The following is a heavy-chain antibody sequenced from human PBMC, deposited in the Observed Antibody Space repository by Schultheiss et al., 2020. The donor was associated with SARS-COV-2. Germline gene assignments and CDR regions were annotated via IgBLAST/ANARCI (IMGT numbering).Heavy chain of an antibody. CDR1: GGSISSSNW. CDR3: ARVSSSSYYGMDV. J-gene: IGHJ6*02. CDR2: INHSGST. Sequence: SETLSLTCAVSGGSISSSNWWSWVRQPPGKGLEWIGEINHSGSTNYNPSLKSRVTISVDTSKNQFSLKLSSVTAADTAVYYCARVSSSSYYGMDVWGQGTTVTVSS. D-gene: IGHD6-6*01. V-gene: IGHV4-4*02.